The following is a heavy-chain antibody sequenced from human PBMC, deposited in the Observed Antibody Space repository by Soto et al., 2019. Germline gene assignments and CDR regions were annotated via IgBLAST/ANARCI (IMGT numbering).Heavy chain of an antibody. Sequence: ASVKVSCKASGYTFTSYAMHWVRQAPGQRLEWMGWINAGNGNTKYSRKFQGRVTITRDTSASTAYMELSSLRSEDTAVYYCARDLVGAARGWGQGTLVTVSS. J-gene: IGHJ4*02. D-gene: IGHD1-26*01. CDR2: INAGNGNT. CDR3: ARDLVGAARG. CDR1: GYTFTSYA. V-gene: IGHV1-3*01.